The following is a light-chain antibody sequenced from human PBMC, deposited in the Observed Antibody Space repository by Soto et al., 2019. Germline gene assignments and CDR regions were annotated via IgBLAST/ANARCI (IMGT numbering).Light chain of an antibody. V-gene: IGKV3-15*01. J-gene: IGKJ5*01. CDR1: QSVSSS. CDR3: QPYNNWSPIT. CDR2: DAS. Sequence: ETVMTQSPATLSVSPGERATLSCRASQSVSSSLAWYQQKPGEAPRLLIYDASTRATGIPGRFSGCGSGTEFTLTNSGLQSEDFAVYYCQPYNNWSPITCGRGSLLEIK.